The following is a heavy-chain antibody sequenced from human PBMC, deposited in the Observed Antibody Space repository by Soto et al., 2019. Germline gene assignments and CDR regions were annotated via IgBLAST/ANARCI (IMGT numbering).Heavy chain of an antibody. D-gene: IGHD3-3*01. V-gene: IGHV4-30-4*01. CDR2: IHYSGST. CDR3: ARESRSTIFGVLSSPFDD. Sequence: PSETLSLTCTVSVDSISGGDYYCNWIRQPPGKGLEWIGHIHYSGSTYYNPSLKSRVTISVDRSKNQLSLKLTSVTAADTAVFYCARESRSTIFGVLSSPFDDWGQGTPVSLSS. J-gene: IGHJ4*02. CDR1: VDSISGGDYY.